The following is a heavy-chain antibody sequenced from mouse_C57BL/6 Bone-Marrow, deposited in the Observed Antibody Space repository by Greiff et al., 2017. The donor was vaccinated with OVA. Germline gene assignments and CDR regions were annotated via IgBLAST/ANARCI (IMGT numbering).Heavy chain of an antibody. J-gene: IGHJ2*01. CDR1: GFTFSSYT. Sequence: EVKLMESGGGLVKPGGSLKLSCAASGFTFSSYTMSWVRQTPAKRLEWVATISGGGGNTYYPDSVKGRFTISRDNAKNTLYLQLSSLRSEDTALYYCARPFITTVVGNYLDYWGQGTTLTVSS. CDR3: ARPFITTVVGNYLDY. CDR2: ISGGGGNT. D-gene: IGHD1-1*01. V-gene: IGHV5-9*01.